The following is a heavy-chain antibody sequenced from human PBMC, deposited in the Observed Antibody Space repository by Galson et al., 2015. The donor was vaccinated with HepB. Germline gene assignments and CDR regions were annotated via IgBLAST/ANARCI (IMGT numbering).Heavy chain of an antibody. D-gene: IGHD1-20*01. CDR1: GYSFTSYW. Sequence: QSGAVVKKPGESLRISCKGSGYSFTSYWISWVRQMPGKGLEWMGRIDPSDSYTNYSPSFQGHVTISADKSISTAYLQWSSLKASDTAMYYCARLPTLYNWNDVHPGYWGQGTLVTVSS. CDR3: ARLPTLYNWNDVHPGY. CDR2: IDPSDSYT. V-gene: IGHV5-10-1*01. J-gene: IGHJ4*02.